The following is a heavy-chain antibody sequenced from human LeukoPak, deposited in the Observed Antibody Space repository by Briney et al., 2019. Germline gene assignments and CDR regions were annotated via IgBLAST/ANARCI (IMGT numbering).Heavy chain of an antibody. D-gene: IGHD2-2*01. CDR3: ARVTVYCSSTSCHNYYYYGMDV. CDR1: GGTFSSYA. Sequence: SVKVSCKASGGTFSSYAISWVRQAPGQGLEWMGGIIPIFGTANYAQKFQGRVTITADESTSTAYMELSSLRSEDTAVYYCARVTVYCSSTSCHNYYYYGMDVWGQGTTVTVSS. J-gene: IGHJ6*02. V-gene: IGHV1-69*13. CDR2: IIPIFGTA.